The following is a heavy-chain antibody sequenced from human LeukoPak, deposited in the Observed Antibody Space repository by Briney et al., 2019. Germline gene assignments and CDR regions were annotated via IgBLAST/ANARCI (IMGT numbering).Heavy chain of an antibody. Sequence: SVKVSCKASGGTFISYAISWVRQAPGQGMEWRGRIIPILGIANYAQKFQGRVTITADKSTSTAYMELSSLRSEDTAVYYCARDYYGSGSYHNFDYWGQGTLVTVSS. D-gene: IGHD3-10*01. J-gene: IGHJ4*02. CDR3: ARDYYGSGSYHNFDY. CDR1: GGTFISYA. CDR2: IIPILGIA. V-gene: IGHV1-69*04.